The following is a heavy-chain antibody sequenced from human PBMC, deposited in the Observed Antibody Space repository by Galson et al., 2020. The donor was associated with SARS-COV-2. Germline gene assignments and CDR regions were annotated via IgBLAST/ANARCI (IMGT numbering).Heavy chain of an antibody. D-gene: IGHD6-13*01. J-gene: IGHJ5*02. CDR1: GGSFSGYY. CDR3: ARRTRSAAAAKGGWFDP. Sequence: SETLSLTCAVYGGSFSGYYWSWIRQPPGKGLEWIGEINHSGSTNYNPSLKSRVTISVDTSKNQFSLKLSSVTAADTAVYYCARRTRSAAAAKGGWFDPWGQGTLVTVSS. CDR2: INHSGST. V-gene: IGHV4-34*01.